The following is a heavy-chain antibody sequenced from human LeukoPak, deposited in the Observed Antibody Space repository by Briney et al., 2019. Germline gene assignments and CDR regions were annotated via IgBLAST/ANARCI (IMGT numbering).Heavy chain of an antibody. CDR3: ARDLYSGTYGR. J-gene: IGHJ4*02. CDR1: GYTFSDSY. D-gene: IGHD1-26*01. CDR2: INPTSGVT. Sequence: GASVKVSCKASGYTFSDSYMHWVRQAPGQGLEWMGWINPTSGVTKYAEKFQGRVTMTRDTSIRTAYMEMSRLRSDDTALYYCARDLYSGTYGRWGQGTLVTVPS. V-gene: IGHV1-2*02.